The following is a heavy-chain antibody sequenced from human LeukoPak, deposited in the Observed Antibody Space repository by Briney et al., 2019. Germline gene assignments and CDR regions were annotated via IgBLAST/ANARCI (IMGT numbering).Heavy chain of an antibody. V-gene: IGHV3-7*01. CDR1: GGTFSAYW. CDR2: INEDGSVK. J-gene: IGHJ4*02. Sequence: PGGSLRLSCAVSGGTFSAYWMAWVRQSPGKGLEWVGEINEDGSVKYYVDSMKGRFTISRDNAKNSLYLQMNSLGAEDTAVYYCAKVPRDSDCYWGQGTLVTVSS. D-gene: IGHD2-21*02. CDR3: AKVPRDSDCY.